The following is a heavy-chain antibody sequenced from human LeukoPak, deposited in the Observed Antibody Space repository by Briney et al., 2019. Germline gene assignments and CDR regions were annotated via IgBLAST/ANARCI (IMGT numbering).Heavy chain of an antibody. CDR2: LSYSGST. D-gene: IGHD3-10*01. V-gene: IGHV4-59*08. Sequence: SETLSLTCTVSGGSISSYYWSWIRQPPGKGLEWVGYLSYSGSTNYNPSLKSRVTISVDTSKNQFSLKLSSVTAADTAVYYCARLDRITPDAFDIWGQGTMATVSS. CDR1: GGSISSYY. J-gene: IGHJ3*02. CDR3: ARLDRITPDAFDI.